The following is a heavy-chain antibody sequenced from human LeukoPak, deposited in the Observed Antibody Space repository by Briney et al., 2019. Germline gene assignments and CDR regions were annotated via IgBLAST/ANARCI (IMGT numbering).Heavy chain of an antibody. CDR1: GGSISSYY. J-gene: IGHJ1*01. CDR2: IYTSGST. D-gene: IGHD2-2*01. V-gene: IGHV4-4*07. CDR3: ALTVVPAAITVGKYFQH. Sequence: SETLSLTCTVSGGSISSYYWSWIRQPAGKGLEWIGRIYTSGSTNYNPSLKSRVTMSVDTSKNQFSLKLSSVTAADTAVYYCALTVVPAAITVGKYFQHWGQGTLVTVSS.